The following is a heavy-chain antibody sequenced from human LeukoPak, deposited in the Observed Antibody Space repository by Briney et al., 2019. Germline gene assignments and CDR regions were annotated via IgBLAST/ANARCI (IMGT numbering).Heavy chain of an antibody. J-gene: IGHJ4*02. CDR3: ARAKWELFPDY. Sequence: PGGSLRLSCAASGFTFSSYSMNWVRQAPGKGLEWVSYISSSSSTIYYADSVKGRFTISRDNAKNSLYLQMNSLRAEDTAVYYCARAKWELFPDYWGQGTLVTVSS. V-gene: IGHV3-48*04. CDR2: ISSSSSTI. CDR1: GFTFSSYS. D-gene: IGHD1-26*01.